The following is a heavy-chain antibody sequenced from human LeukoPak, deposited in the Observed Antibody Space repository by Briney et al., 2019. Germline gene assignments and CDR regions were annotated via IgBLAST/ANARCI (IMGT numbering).Heavy chain of an antibody. V-gene: IGHV4-34*01. CDR3: AREKKTYPCWDYGGNSPCWYFDL. D-gene: IGHD4-23*01. J-gene: IGHJ2*01. CDR2: ISHSGST. Sequence: SETLSLTCAVYGGSFSGYYWSWIRQPPGKGLEWIGEISHSGSTNYNPSLKSRVTISVDTSKNQFSLKLSSVTAADTAVYYSAREKKTYPCWDYGGNSPCWYFDLWGRGTLVTVSS. CDR1: GGSFSGYY.